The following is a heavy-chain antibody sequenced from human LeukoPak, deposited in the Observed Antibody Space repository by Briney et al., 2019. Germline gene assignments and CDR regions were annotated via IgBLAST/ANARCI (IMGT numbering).Heavy chain of an antibody. V-gene: IGHV4-39*01. CDR3: ARSDCSSSTCNYFYGMDV. Sequence: PSETLSLTCTVSGGSISSNSYYWVWHRQPPGKGLEWIANIHYSGTTYYTPSLKSRVTISVDASKNQVSLKLSSVTAADTAVYYCARSDCSSSTCNYFYGMDVWGQGATVTVSS. D-gene: IGHD2-2*01. CDR2: IHYSGTT. CDR1: GGSISSNSYY. J-gene: IGHJ6*01.